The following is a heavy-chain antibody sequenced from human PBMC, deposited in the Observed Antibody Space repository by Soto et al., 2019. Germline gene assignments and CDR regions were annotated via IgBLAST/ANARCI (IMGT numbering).Heavy chain of an antibody. V-gene: IGHV4-39*01. CDR3: ARHHRSSGSLLPFYSYYGMDA. D-gene: IGHD6-25*01. CDR1: AGTLRGHTYY. Sequence: YRGSAGTLRGHTYYGGWIRQAKEKGLEWIGSIYYSGSTDYNPSLKSRVTISVDTSKNQFSLKLSSVTAADTAVYYCARHHRSSGSLLPFYSYYGMDACGQGPTVT. CDR2: IYYSGST. J-gene: IGHJ6*02.